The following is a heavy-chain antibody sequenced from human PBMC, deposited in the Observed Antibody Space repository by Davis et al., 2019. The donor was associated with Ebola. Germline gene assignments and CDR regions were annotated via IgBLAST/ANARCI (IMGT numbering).Heavy chain of an antibody. CDR3: AKSRADAALVYFDY. V-gene: IGHV3-33*06. Sequence: GGSLRLSCAASGFTFSSYGMHWVRQAPGKGLEWVAVIWYDGSNKYYADCVKGRFTISRDNSKNTLYLQMNSLRAEDTAVYYCAKSRADAALVYFDYWGQGTLVTVSS. J-gene: IGHJ4*02. D-gene: IGHD6-6*01. CDR2: IWYDGSNK. CDR1: GFTFSSYG.